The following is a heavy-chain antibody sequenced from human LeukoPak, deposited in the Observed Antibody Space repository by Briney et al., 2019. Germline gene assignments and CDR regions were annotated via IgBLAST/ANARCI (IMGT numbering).Heavy chain of an antibody. CDR2: INDYTGNT. V-gene: IGHV4-34*01. CDR1: GGSFTDYF. D-gene: IGHD3-10*01. Sequence: SETLSLTCTVFGGSFTDYFWTWIRHSPGKGLEWIGEINDYTGNTKYNPSLNSRVSISLEKSKNQFSLELRSVTAADTAVYYCASLFTMVSPWYYYMDVWGKGTTVTVSS. J-gene: IGHJ6*03. CDR3: ASLFTMVSPWYYYMDV.